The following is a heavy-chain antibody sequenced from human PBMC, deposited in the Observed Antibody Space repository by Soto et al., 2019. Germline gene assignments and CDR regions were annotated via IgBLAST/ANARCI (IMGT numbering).Heavy chain of an antibody. CDR1: GYTFTSYG. CDR2: ISAYNGNT. D-gene: IGHD3-10*01. CDR3: ARDLREPHTNLLWFGEPTYNWFDP. Sequence: ASVKVSCKASGYTFTSYGISWVRQAPGQGLEWMGWISAYNGNTNYAQKLQGRVTMTTDTSTSTAYMELRSLRSDDTAVYYCARDLREPHTNLLWFGEPTYNWFDPWGQGTLVTVSS. V-gene: IGHV1-18*01. J-gene: IGHJ5*02.